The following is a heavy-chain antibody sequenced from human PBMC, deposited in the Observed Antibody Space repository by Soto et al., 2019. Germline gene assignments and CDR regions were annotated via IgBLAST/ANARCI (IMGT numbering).Heavy chain of an antibody. CDR2: IWYDGSNT. D-gene: IGHD2-15*01. J-gene: IGHJ3*01. V-gene: IGHV3-33*01. CDR1: GFTFSNYG. CDR3: VRVLDCRDASCRPWDAFDV. Sequence: QVQLVESGGGVVQPGRSLRLSCAASGFTFSNYGMHWVRQAPGKGLEWVALIWYDGSNTYYADSVKGRFTISRDNSKNTLSLQMNSLRAEDTAVYYCVRVLDCRDASCRPWDAFDVWGKGRMVTVSS.